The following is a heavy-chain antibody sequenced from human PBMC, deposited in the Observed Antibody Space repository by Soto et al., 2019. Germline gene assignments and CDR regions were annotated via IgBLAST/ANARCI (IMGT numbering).Heavy chain of an antibody. D-gene: IGHD3-22*01. CDR1: GASLSSGNYY. J-gene: IGHJ3*02. CDR3: ASGLGYDDNGYLLAAFDM. CDR2: IFHTGTT. V-gene: IGHV4-30-4*01. Sequence: QVQLQESGPGLAKPSQTLSLTCTVSGASLSSGNYYWTWIRQVPGKGLEWMGHIFHTGTTFSTPSLRSRLVMSIDTSDNQFSLTLSSVTAADTAVYYCASGLGYDDNGYLLAAFDMWGQGTMVTVSA.